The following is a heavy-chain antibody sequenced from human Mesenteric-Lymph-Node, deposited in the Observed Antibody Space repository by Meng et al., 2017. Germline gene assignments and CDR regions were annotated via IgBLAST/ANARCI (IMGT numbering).Heavy chain of an antibody. J-gene: IGHJ4*02. CDR3: ARDPYATGWAG. CDR1: GVSICISTW. V-gene: IGHV4-4*03. D-gene: IGHD6-19*01. CDR2: IYHSGGT. Sequence: SGPGLGKPPGPLSLPWPCPGVSICISTWWSWVRQPPGKGLEWIGEIYHSGGTNYNPSLRGRVTISLDKSKNQFSLTLRSVTAADTAVYYCARDPYATGWAGWGQGTLVTVS.